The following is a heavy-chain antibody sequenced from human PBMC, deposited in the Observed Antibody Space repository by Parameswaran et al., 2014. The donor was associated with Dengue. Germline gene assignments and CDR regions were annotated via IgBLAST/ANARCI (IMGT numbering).Heavy chain of an antibody. J-gene: IGHJ6*02. CDR2: INHSGST. CDR3: ARGRWFGNPYGMDV. D-gene: IGHD3-10*01. V-gene: IGHV4-34*01. Sequence: RWIRQPPGKGLEWIGGINHSGSTNYNPSLKSRVTISVDTSKNQFSLKLSSVTAADTAVYYCARGRWFGNPYGMDVWGQGTTVTVSS.